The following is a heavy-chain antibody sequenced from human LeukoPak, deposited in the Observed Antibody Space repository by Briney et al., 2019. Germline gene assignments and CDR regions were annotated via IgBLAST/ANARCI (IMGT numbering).Heavy chain of an antibody. CDR3: ARGSGYDRGDLDY. D-gene: IGHD5-12*01. Sequence: GGSLRLSCAASGFTFSSYAMSWVRQAPGKGLEWVANIKQDGSEKYYVDSVKGRFTISRDNAKNSLYLQMNSLRAEDTAVYYCARGSGYDRGDLDYWGQGTLVTVSS. CDR1: GFTFSSYA. CDR2: IKQDGSEK. V-gene: IGHV3-7*01. J-gene: IGHJ4*02.